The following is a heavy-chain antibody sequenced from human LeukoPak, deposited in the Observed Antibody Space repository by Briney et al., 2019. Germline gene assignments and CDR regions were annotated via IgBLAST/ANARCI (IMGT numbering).Heavy chain of an antibody. V-gene: IGHV4-61*08. Sequence: KSSETLSLTCTVSGASVSSGGYYWSWIRQPSGEGLEWIGNIYYSGSTNYNPSLKSRVTISVDTSKNQFSLKVSSVTAADTAVYYCARRGGAGRSFDYWGQGTLVTVSS. J-gene: IGHJ4*02. CDR1: GASVSSGGYY. CDR2: IYYSGST. D-gene: IGHD2-21*01. CDR3: ARRGGAGRSFDY.